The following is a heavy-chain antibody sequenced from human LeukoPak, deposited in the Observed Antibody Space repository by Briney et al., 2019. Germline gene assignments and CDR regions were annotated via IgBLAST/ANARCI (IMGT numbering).Heavy chain of an antibody. CDR3: AIDTVYYDPPTY. J-gene: IGHJ4*01. CDR2: CDPENGKT. Sequence: ASVKVSCTVSGYIFTELSMHWVRQSPGKGLEWMGGCDPENGKTVYAQNFQGRVTMTEDTSTDTAYMELTSLTSDDTAIYYCAIDTVYYDPPTYWGQGTLVTVSS. CDR1: GYIFTELS. V-gene: IGHV1-24*01. D-gene: IGHD3-16*01.